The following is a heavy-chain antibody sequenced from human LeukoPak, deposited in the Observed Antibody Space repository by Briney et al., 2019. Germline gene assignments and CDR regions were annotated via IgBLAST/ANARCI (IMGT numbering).Heavy chain of an antibody. CDR3: ARGFWTGVEY. J-gene: IGHJ4*02. CDR1: VFTFSSYR. V-gene: IGHV3-74*01. D-gene: IGHD3-3*01. CDR2: IKSDGSDT. Sequence: GGCLRLSCSASVFTFSSYRMHWVRQAPWEGLVWVSRIKSDGSDTSYADSVKGRFTISRDNAKNTLYLQMNSLRAEDTAVYYCARGFWTGVEYWGQGALVTVSS.